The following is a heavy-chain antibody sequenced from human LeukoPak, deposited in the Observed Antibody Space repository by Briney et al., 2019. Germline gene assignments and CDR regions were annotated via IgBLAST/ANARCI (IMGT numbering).Heavy chain of an antibody. J-gene: IGHJ6*03. CDR3: ARQRLRGYPYYSYFPMDV. D-gene: IGHD1-1*01. CDR1: GFTFRNYE. Sequence: PGGSLRLSCAAFGFTFRNYEMNWVRQAPGKGLEWLSYRNPGSSVIYYAASVRGRFTISRDNAKNSLYLQMNSLRAEDTAVYYCARQRLRGYPYYSYFPMDVWGKGTTVTVSS. CDR2: RNPGSSVI. V-gene: IGHV3-48*03.